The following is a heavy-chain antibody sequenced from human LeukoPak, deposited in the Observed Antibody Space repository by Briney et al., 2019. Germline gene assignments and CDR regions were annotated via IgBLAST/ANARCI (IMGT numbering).Heavy chain of an antibody. CDR1: GGSVSSSHYY. CDR2: IYYSGST. CDR3: ARQVSDYYYYYMDV. V-gene: IGHV4-39*01. D-gene: IGHD5/OR15-5a*01. J-gene: IGHJ6*03. Sequence: SETLSLTCSVSGGSVSSSHYYWGWIRQPPGEGLQWIGNIYYSGSTYYNPSLESRVTISLDTSKNYFSLKLGSVTAADTDVYYCARQVSDYYYYYMDVWGKGTAVTVSS.